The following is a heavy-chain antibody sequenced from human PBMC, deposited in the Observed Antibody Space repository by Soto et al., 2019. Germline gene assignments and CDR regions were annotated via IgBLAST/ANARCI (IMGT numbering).Heavy chain of an antibody. J-gene: IGHJ6*02. CDR2: ISSFSTYI. CDR1: GFTFSNYS. V-gene: IGHV3-21*02. Sequence: EVPLVESGGGLVKPGGSLRLSCAASGFTFSNYSMNWVRQVPGKGLEWVSYISSFSTYIYQSDSVKGRFTISRDNAERSLYLQMNSLRAEDTGVYYCAREGSMAAGGLDVWGRGTTVIVSS. D-gene: IGHD6-6*01. CDR3: AREGSMAAGGLDV.